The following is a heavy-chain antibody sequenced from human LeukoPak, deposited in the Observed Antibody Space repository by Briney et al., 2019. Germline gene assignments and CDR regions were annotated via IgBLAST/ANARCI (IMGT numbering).Heavy chain of an antibody. CDR1: GGSIRSTTHY. V-gene: IGHV4-61*01. CDR3: ATMKAVRVNDFWSGYPDY. J-gene: IGHJ4*02. D-gene: IGHD3-3*01. Sequence: SETLSLTCTVSGGSIRSTTHYWSWIRQPPGKGLEWIGCFYYSRTTHYNPSLRSRVTISVDTSKNQFSLKLSSVTAADTAVYYCATMKAVRVNDFWSGYPDYWGQGTLVTVSS. CDR2: FYYSRTT.